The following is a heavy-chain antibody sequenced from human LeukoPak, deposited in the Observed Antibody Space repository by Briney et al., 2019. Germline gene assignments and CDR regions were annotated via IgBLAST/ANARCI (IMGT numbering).Heavy chain of an antibody. V-gene: IGHV4-34*01. CDR1: GGSFSGYY. CDR3: ARRKYNWNLRSDTPGRFDP. CDR2: INHSGST. Sequence: SETLSLTCAVYGGSFSGYYWSWIRQPPGKGLDWIGEINHSGSTNYNPSLKSRVTISVDTSKNQFSLKLSSVTAADTAVYYCARRKYNWNLRSDTPGRFDPWGQGTLVTVSS. D-gene: IGHD1-1*01. J-gene: IGHJ5*02.